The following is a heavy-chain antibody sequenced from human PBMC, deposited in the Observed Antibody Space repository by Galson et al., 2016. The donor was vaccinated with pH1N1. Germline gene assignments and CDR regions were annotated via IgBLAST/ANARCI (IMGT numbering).Heavy chain of an antibody. Sequence: SVKVSCKASGGTLSSNGISWVRQVPGQGLEWVGGINPIFGTPNYAQKFQGRVTISADKPTSTAYMELSSLIFDDTAVYYCARPGAGREVLRHYYYYMDVWGKGTTVTVSS. CDR2: INPIFGTP. J-gene: IGHJ6*03. CDR3: ARPGAGREVLRHYYYYMDV. V-gene: IGHV1-69*06. CDR1: GGTLSSNG. D-gene: IGHD3-10*01.